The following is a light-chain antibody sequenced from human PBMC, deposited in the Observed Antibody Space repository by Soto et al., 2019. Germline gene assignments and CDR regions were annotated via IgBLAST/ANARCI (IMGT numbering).Light chain of an antibody. J-gene: IGLJ3*02. CDR2: EVS. CDR3: NSYTSSSTLV. CDR1: SSDVGGYNY. Sequence: QSALTQPASVSGSPGQSITISCTGTSSDVGGYNYVSWYQQHPGKAPKLMIFEVSNRPSGVSPRFSGSKSGNTASLTISGLQAEDEADYYCNSYTSSSTLVFGGGTKVTVL. V-gene: IGLV2-14*01.